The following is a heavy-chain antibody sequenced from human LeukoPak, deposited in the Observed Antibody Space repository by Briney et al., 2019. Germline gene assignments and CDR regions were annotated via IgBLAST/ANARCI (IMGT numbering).Heavy chain of an antibody. V-gene: IGHV3-21*01. CDR2: ISSSSYI. CDR3: AREQLYYYDSSGYQN. CDR1: GFTFSSYS. Sequence: GGSLRLSCAASGFTFSSYSMNWVRQAPGKGLEWVSSISSSSYIYYADSVKGRFTISRDNAKNSLYLQMNSLRAEDTAVYYCAREQLYYYDSSGYQNWGQGTLVTVSS. J-gene: IGHJ4*02. D-gene: IGHD3-22*01.